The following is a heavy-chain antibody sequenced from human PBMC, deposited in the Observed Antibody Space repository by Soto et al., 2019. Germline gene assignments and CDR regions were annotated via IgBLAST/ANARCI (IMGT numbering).Heavy chain of an antibody. Sequence: QVQLVESGGGVVQPGRSLRLSCAASGFTFSSYGMHWVRQAPGKGLEWVAVIWYDGSNKYYADSVKGRFTISRDNSKNTVYLQMNSLRAEDTAVYYCARGPPIWFGELWPFDYWGRGTLVTVSS. D-gene: IGHD3-10*01. CDR2: IWYDGSNK. CDR3: ARGPPIWFGELWPFDY. J-gene: IGHJ4*02. V-gene: IGHV3-33*01. CDR1: GFTFSSYG.